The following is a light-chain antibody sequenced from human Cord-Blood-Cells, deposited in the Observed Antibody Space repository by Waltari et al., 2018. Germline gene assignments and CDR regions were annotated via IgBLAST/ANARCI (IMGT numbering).Light chain of an antibody. CDR2: DAS. Sequence: DIQMTQSPSSLSASVGDRVTITCQARQDISNYLNWYQQKPRKAPKLLIYDASNLETGVPSRFSGSGSGTDFTFTISSLQPEDIATYYCQQYDNLPPYTFGQGTKLEIK. J-gene: IGKJ2*01. CDR1: QDISNY. V-gene: IGKV1-33*01. CDR3: QQYDNLPPYT.